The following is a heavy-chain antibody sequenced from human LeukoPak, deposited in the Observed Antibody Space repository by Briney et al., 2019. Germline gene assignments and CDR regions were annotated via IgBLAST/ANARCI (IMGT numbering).Heavy chain of an antibody. CDR1: GYTFTGYY. CDR2: INPNSGGT. Sequence: ASVKVSCKASGYTFTGYYMHWVRQAPGQGLEWMGWINPNSGGTNYAQKFQGRVTMTRDMSISTAYMELSRLRSDDTAVYYCATAHGAWELLFDYWGQGTLVTVSS. J-gene: IGHJ4*02. CDR3: ATAHGAWELLFDY. V-gene: IGHV1-2*02. D-gene: IGHD1-26*01.